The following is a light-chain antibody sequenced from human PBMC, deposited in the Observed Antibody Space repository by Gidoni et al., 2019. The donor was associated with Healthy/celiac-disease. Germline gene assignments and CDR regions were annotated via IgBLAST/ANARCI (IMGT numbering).Light chain of an antibody. V-gene: IGLV1-44*01. J-gene: IGLJ1*01. CDR2: SNN. Sequence: QSVLTQPPSASGTSAQRVTISCSGSSSNIGSNTVNWYQQLPGTAPKLLIYSNNQRPSGVPDRFSGSKSGTSASLAISGLQSEDEADYYCAAWDDSLNAFYVFGTGTKVTVL. CDR1: SSNIGSNT. CDR3: AAWDDSLNAFYV.